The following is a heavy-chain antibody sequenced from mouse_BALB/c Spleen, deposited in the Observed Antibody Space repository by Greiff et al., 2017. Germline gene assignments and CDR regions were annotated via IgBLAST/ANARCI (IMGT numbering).Heavy chain of an antibody. V-gene: IGHV5-4*02. CDR2: ISDGGSYT. J-gene: IGHJ4*01. CDR1: GFTFSDYY. Sequence: EVQVVESGGGLVKPGGSLKLSCAASGFTFSDYYMYWVRQTPEKRLEWVATISDGGSYTYYPDSVKGRFTISRDNAKNNLYLQMSSLKSEDTAMYYCARLEDYWGQGTSVTVSS. CDR3: ARLEDY.